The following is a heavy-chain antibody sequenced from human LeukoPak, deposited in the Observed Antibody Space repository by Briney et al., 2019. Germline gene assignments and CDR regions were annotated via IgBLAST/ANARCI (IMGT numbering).Heavy chain of an antibody. CDR3: ARRDRRHFDY. CDR2: INVGNANT. CDR1: GYTFTSYS. J-gene: IGHJ4*02. V-gene: IGHV1-3*01. D-gene: IGHD3-22*01. Sequence: ASVKVSCEASGYTFTSYSVNWVRQAPGQRLEWMGWINVGNANTKYSQVFQGRVTITRDTSANTAYMELTSLRSEDTAVYYCARRDRRHFDYWGQGTLVTVSS.